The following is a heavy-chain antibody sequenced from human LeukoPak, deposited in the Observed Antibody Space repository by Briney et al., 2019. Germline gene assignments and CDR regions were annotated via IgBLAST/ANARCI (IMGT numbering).Heavy chain of an antibody. CDR3: ARWAQPYHYYYMDV. CDR1: GYTFSAYY. Sequence: GASVEVSCKASGYTFSAYYINWVRQAPGQGLEWMGWINPNTGGTNYAQKLQGRVTMTTDTSTSTAYMELRSLRSDDTAVYYCARWAQPYHYYYMDVWGKGTTVTISS. J-gene: IGHJ6*03. V-gene: IGHV1-18*04. CDR2: INPNTGGT.